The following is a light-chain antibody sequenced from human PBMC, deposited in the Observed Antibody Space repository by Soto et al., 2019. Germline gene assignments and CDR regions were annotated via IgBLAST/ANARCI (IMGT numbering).Light chain of an antibody. CDR3: QQYNSYHT. CDR1: QSISSW. Sequence: DIQMTQSPSTLSASVGDRVTITCRASQSISSWLAWYQQKPGKAPKLLIYDASSLESGAPSRFSGSGSGTEFTLTISSLQPDDFATYYCQQYNSYHTFGQGTKLEIK. V-gene: IGKV1-5*01. CDR2: DAS. J-gene: IGKJ2*01.